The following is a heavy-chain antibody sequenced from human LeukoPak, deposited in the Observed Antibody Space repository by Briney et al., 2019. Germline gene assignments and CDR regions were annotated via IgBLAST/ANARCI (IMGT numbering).Heavy chain of an antibody. CDR3: ARDRFIPKRQYSSRGPQGGTPTNYYMDV. V-gene: IGHV4-61*02. CDR2: IYTSGST. D-gene: IGHD6-6*01. J-gene: IGHJ6*03. CDR1: GGSISSGSYY. Sequence: KASETLSLTCTVSGGSISSGSYYWSWIRQPAGKGLEWIGRIYTSGSTNYNPSLKSRVTMSVDTSKNQFSLKLSSVTAADTAVYYCARDRFIPKRQYSSRGPQGGTPTNYYMDVWGKGTTVTVSS.